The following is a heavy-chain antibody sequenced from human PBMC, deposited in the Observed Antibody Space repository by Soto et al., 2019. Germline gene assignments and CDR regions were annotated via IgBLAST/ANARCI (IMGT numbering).Heavy chain of an antibody. CDR3: ARDGGRYCSTTSCYHWFDP. D-gene: IGHD2-2*01. Sequence: ETLSLTCTVSGGSIRDSNYYWGWFRQSPGKGLEWIGSVYYSGTTYYKSALQSQVTISLDTSRNRFSLSLRSVTAADTAMYYCARDGGRYCSTTSCYHWFDPWGQGTLVTVSS. CDR2: VYYSGTT. V-gene: IGHV4-39*07. CDR1: GGSIRDSNYY. J-gene: IGHJ5*02.